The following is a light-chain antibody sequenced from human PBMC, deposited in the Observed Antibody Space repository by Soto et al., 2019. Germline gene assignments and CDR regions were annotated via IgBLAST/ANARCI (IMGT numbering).Light chain of an antibody. V-gene: IGKV1-5*01. J-gene: IGKJ2*01. CDR3: QQYNSYSVNA. Sequence: DIQMTQSPYTLSPSVGDRVSITCRARQRIRGWLAWYQQKPGKAPKLLIYDASSLESGVPSRFSGSGSGTEFSLTISRLQPDDFATYYCQQYNSYSVNAFGQGTKLEIK. CDR2: DAS. CDR1: QRIRGW.